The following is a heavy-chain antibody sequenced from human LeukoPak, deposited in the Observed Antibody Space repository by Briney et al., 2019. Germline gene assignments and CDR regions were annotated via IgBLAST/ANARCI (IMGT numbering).Heavy chain of an antibody. CDR3: ASFEGDY. J-gene: IGHJ4*02. CDR2: VSASGAMT. Sequence: PGGSLRLSCAASGFTVTDYVMTWVRQAPGKGPEWVSSVSASGAMTYYANSVKGRFTVSRDNSKKSLYLQMNSLTAADTAVYYCASFEGDYWGQGTLVTVSS. V-gene: IGHV3-23*01. CDR1: GFTVTDYV.